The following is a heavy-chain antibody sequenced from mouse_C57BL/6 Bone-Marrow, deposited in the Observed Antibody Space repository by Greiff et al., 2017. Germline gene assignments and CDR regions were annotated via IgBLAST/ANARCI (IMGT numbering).Heavy chain of an antibody. D-gene: IGHD1-1*01. J-gene: IGHJ1*03. CDR2: IYPGSGST. Sequence: QVQLQQPGAELVKPGASVKMSCKASGYTFTSYWITWVKQRPGQGLEWIGDIYPGSGSTNYNEKFKSKATLTVDTSSSTAYMQLSSLTSEDSAVYYCAREDYYYGSSWYVDVWGTGTTVTVSS. CDR1: GYTFTSYW. CDR3: AREDYYYGSSWYVDV. V-gene: IGHV1-55*01.